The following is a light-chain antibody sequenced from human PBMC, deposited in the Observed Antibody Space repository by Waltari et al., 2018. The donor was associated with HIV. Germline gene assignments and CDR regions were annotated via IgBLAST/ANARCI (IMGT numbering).Light chain of an antibody. Sequence: YDLTQPPSVSVSPGQTASITCSGDKLGDKYVCWYQQKPGQSPVLLIYQDIERPSGIPERFSGSNSGNTATLTISGTQAMDEADYYCQAWDNRSHMVFGGGTKLTVL. CDR3: QAWDNRSHMV. J-gene: IGLJ2*01. CDR1: KLGDKY. CDR2: QDI. V-gene: IGLV3-1*01.